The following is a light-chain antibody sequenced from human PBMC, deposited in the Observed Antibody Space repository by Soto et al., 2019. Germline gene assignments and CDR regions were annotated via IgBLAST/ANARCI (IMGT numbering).Light chain of an antibody. V-gene: IGLV1-44*01. CDR2: SIN. CDR1: GSNIGSDT. CDR3: SSYTNINTRACV. Sequence: QSVLTQPPSASGTPGQRVTISCSGSGSNIGSDTVNWYQQLPGTAPKLLIYSINQRPSGVPDRFSGSKSGTSASLAISGLQSDDEADYYCSSYTNINTRACVFGTGTKLTVL. J-gene: IGLJ1*01.